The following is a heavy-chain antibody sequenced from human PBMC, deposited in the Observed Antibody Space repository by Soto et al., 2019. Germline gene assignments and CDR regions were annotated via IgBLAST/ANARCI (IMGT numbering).Heavy chain of an antibody. J-gene: IGHJ4*02. CDR1: GFTFSSYG. Sequence: QVQLVESGGGVVQPGRSLRLSCAASGFTFSSYGMHWVRQAPGKGLEWVAVISYDGSNKYYADSVEGRFTISRDNSKNTLYLQMNSLRAEDTAVYYCAKDSAAGSSGYYYDHLFDYWGQGTLVTVSS. CDR2: ISYDGSNK. D-gene: IGHD3-22*01. CDR3: AKDSAAGSSGYYYDHLFDY. V-gene: IGHV3-30*18.